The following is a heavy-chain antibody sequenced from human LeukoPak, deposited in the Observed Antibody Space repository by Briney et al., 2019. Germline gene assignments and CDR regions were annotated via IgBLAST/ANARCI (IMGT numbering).Heavy chain of an antibody. CDR2: TYYRSKWYN. Sequence: SQTLSLTCVLSGESVSSNTAAWNWIRQSPSRGLEWLGRTYYRSKWYNDYAPSVKSRISIDPDTSKSQFSLQLNSVTPEDSAVYYCARESSGFHRWGQGTLVTVSS. CDR3: ARESSGFHR. J-gene: IGHJ1*01. V-gene: IGHV6-1*01. CDR1: GESVSSNTAA.